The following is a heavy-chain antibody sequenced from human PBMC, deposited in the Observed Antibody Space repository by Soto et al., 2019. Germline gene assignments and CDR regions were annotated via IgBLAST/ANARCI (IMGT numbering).Heavy chain of an antibody. V-gene: IGHV1-3*01. CDR1: GYTFTSYA. D-gene: IGHD1-20*01. CDR2: SNAGNGNT. Sequence: QVQLVQSGAEVKKPGASVKVSCKASGYTFTSYAMHWVRKAPGQRLEWMGWSNAGNGNTKYSQQFQGRVTITRDTFASTAYMELSSLRSEDTAVYYCARGEKVSDYDGMDVWGQGTTVTVSS. CDR3: ARGEKVSDYDGMDV. J-gene: IGHJ6*02.